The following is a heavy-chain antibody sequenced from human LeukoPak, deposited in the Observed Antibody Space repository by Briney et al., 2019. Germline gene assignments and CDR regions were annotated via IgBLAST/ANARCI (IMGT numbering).Heavy chain of an antibody. CDR2: IYYFEKT. D-gene: IGHD1-1*01. CDR3: AKLESPRAY. V-gene: IGHV4-59*01. J-gene: IGHJ4*02. CDR1: GGSIGTYY. Sequence: SETLSLTCTVSGGSIGTYYWSWIRQPPGKGLEWIGHIYYFEKTDYNPSLESRVTISVDAAKNHFSLKLRSVTPLDTAVYYCAKLESPRAYWGQGILVTVSS.